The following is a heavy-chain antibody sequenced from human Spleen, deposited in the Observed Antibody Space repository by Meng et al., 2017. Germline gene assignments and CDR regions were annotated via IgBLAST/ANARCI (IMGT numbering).Heavy chain of an antibody. CDR1: GYTFTSYY. J-gene: IGHJ6*02. Sequence: ASVKVSCKASGYTFTSYYMHWVRQAPGQGLEWMGIINPSGGSTSYAQRFQGRVTITTDDSTSTAYMELSSLTSADTAVYYCGRPHAQWNNHLAMDVWGQGTAVTVSS. CDR3: GRPHAQWNNHLAMDV. D-gene: IGHD6-19*01. CDR2: INPSGGST. V-gene: IGHV1-46*01.